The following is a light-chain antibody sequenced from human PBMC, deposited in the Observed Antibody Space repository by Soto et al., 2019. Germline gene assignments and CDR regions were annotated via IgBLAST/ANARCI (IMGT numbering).Light chain of an antibody. CDR1: SSDVGAYDY. CDR2: DVS. V-gene: IGLV2-11*01. CDR3: SSYSGSYTFVV. Sequence: QSALTQPRSVSGSPGQSVTISCTGTSSDVGAYDYVSWYQQDPGKAPKVLIYDVSERPSGVPDRFSGSKSDNTASLTISGLQAEDEADYYCSSYSGSYTFVVFRGGTKLTVL. J-gene: IGLJ2*01.